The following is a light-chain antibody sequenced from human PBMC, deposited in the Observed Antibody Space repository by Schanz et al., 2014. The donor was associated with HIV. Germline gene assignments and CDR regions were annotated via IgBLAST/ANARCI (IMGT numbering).Light chain of an antibody. CDR1: SSDVGIYNL. CDR2: DVS. V-gene: IGLV2-14*02. J-gene: IGLJ2*01. CDR3: SSYAGSNSVI. Sequence: QSALTQPASVSGSPGQSITISCTGTSSDVGIYNLVSWYQQHPGKAPKLMIYDVSNRPSGVSTRFSGSKSDNTASLTISGLQAEDEADYYCSSYAGSNSVIFGGGTKLTVL.